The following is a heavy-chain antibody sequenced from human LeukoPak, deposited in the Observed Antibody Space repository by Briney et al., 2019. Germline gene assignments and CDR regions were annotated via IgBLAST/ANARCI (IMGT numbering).Heavy chain of an antibody. CDR2: IYYSGST. J-gene: IGHJ5*02. CDR1: GGSISSSSYY. CDR3: AREIIASVGRWFDP. V-gene: IGHV4-39*02. D-gene: IGHD3-10*01. Sequence: SETLSLTCTVSGGSISSSSYYWGWIRQPPGTGLEWIGSIYYSGSTYYNPSLKSRVTISVDTSKNQFSLKLSSVTAADTAVYYCAREIIASVGRWFDPWGQGTLVIVSS.